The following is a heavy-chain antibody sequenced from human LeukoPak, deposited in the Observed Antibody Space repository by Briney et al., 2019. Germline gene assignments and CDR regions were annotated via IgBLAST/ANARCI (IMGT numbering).Heavy chain of an antibody. Sequence: ASVKVSCKASGYTFTSYDINWVRQATGQGLEWMGWMNPNSGNTGYAQKFQGRVTMTRNTSISTAYMELSSLRSEDTAVYYCARDYGPGGRDIVVVPNWFDPWGQGTLVTVSS. V-gene: IGHV1-8*01. D-gene: IGHD2-2*01. CDR1: GYTFTSYD. CDR3: ARDYGPGGRDIVVVPNWFDP. J-gene: IGHJ5*02. CDR2: MNPNSGNT.